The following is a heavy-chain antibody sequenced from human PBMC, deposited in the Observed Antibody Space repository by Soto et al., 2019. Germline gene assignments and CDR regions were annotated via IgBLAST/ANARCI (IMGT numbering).Heavy chain of an antibody. Sequence: ASVKVSCKASGYTFTSYDINWVRQATGQGLEWMGWMNPNSGNTGYAQKFQGRVTMTRNTSISTAYMELSSLRSEDTAVYYCARGRGITGTTKADYWGQGTLVTVSS. V-gene: IGHV1-8*01. CDR2: MNPNSGNT. D-gene: IGHD1-7*01. CDR3: ARGRGITGTTKADY. CDR1: GYTFTSYD. J-gene: IGHJ4*02.